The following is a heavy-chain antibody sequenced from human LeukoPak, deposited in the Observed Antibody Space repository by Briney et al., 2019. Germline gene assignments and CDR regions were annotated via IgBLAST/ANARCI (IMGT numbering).Heavy chain of an antibody. CDR3: TTIRGFCSGRSCLGY. CDR1: GFTFSHAW. J-gene: IGHJ4*02. D-gene: IGHD2-15*01. CDR2: IKSKMDGGTT. V-gene: IGHV3-15*01. Sequence: GGSLRLSCAVSGFTFSHAWMSWVRQAPGKGLEWVARIKSKMDGGTTDYGAPVKRRFTISKDDSKNTLYLQMNSLKSEDTAVYYCTTIRGFCSGRSCLGYWGQGTLVTVSS.